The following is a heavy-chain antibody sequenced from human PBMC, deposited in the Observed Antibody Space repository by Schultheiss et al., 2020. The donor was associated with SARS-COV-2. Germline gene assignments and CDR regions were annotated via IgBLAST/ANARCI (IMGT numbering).Heavy chain of an antibody. D-gene: IGHD2-21*02. CDR1: GGSISSYY. V-gene: IGHV4-59*12. CDR3: AREPYCGGDCYSGWFDP. Sequence: ESLKISCTVSGGSISSYYWSWIRQPPGKGLEWIGYFYYSGSTYYNPSLKSRVTISVDTSKNQFSLKLSSVTAADTAVYYCAREPYCGGDCYSGWFDPWGQGTLVTVSS. CDR2: FYYSGST. J-gene: IGHJ5*02.